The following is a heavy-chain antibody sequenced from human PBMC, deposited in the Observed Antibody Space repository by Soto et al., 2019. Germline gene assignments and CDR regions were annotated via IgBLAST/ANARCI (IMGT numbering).Heavy chain of an antibody. CDR1: GGSISSSNW. V-gene: IGHV4-4*02. J-gene: IGHJ4*02. Sequence: QVQLQESGPGLVKPSGTLSLTCAVSGGSISSSNWWSWVRQPPGKGLEWIGEIYHSGSTNYNPSLRCRVTISVDKSKIQFSLKLSSVTAADTAVYYCARGLSTISPLDYWGQGTLVTVSS. D-gene: IGHD2-21*01. CDR3: ARGLSTISPLDY. CDR2: IYHSGST.